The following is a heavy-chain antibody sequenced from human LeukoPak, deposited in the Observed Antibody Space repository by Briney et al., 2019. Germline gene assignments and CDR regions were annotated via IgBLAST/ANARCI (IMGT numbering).Heavy chain of an antibody. J-gene: IGHJ4*02. CDR3: ATGRGATMTLDY. Sequence: SVKVSCKSSGATFISSSISWVRQAPGQGLEWVGRIIPIGNVANYAQQFQGRVTITADKSTNTAYMELSSLRSEDTAMFYCATGRGATMTLDYWGQGTLVTVSS. CDR1: GATFISSS. D-gene: IGHD5-12*01. CDR2: IIPIGNVA. V-gene: IGHV1-69*04.